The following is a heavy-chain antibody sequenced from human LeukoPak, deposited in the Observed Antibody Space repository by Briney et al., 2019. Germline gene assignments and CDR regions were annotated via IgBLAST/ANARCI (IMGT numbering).Heavy chain of an antibody. V-gene: IGHV6-1*01. D-gene: IGHD6-13*01. J-gene: IGHJ4*02. CDR2: TYYRSKWYN. Sequence: PSQTLSLTCALSGDSVSSNSAAWNWIRQSPSRGLEWLGRTYYRSKWYNDYAVSVKSRITIKPDTSKNQFSLQLNSVTPEDTAVYYCARAGQLVGLVDYWGQGTLVTVSS. CDR1: GDSVSSNSAA. CDR3: ARAGQLVGLVDY.